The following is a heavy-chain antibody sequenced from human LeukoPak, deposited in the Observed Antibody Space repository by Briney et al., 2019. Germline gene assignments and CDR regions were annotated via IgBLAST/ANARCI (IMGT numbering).Heavy chain of an antibody. J-gene: IGHJ4*02. V-gene: IGHV1-2*02. D-gene: IGHD3-10*01. CDR1: GYTFTGGGWY. CDR2: IHPNNGAT. CDR3: ARDGPAQMVDFDY. Sequence: DSVKVSCKASGYTFTGGGWYLYWLRQAPGQGLECVGWIHPNNGATLYAQKFQGGVAMTTDTSISTAYMELSRLRPDDTAMYYCARDGPAQMVDFDYWGQGTLVTVSS.